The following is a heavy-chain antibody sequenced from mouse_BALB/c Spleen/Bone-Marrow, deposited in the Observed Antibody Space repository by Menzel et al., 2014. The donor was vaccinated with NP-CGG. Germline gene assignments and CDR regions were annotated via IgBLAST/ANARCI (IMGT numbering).Heavy chain of an antibody. D-gene: IGHD2-3*01. CDR2: INPYSSTI. V-gene: IGHV4-1*02. Sequence: EVKLMESGGGLVQPGGSLKLSCAASGFDFSRYWMSWVRRAPGKGLEWIGEINPYSSTINYTPSLKDKFIISRDNAKNTLYLQMSKVRSEDTALYCCARLGYYGWFAYWGQGTLVTVSA. CDR1: GFDFSRYW. J-gene: IGHJ3*01. CDR3: ARLGYYGWFAY.